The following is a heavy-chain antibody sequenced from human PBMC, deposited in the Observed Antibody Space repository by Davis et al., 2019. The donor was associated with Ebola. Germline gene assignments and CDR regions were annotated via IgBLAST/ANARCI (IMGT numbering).Heavy chain of an antibody. J-gene: IGHJ3*02. D-gene: IGHD3-3*01. Sequence: AASVKVSCKASGYTFTSYGISWVRQAPGQGLEWMGWISAYNGNTNYAQKLQGRVTMTTDTSTSTAYMELRSLRSDDTAVYYCARVGGTRFVEWLLRGDAFDIWGQGTMVTVSS. CDR1: GYTFTSYG. CDR2: ISAYNGNT. CDR3: ARVGGTRFVEWLLRGDAFDI. V-gene: IGHV1-18*01.